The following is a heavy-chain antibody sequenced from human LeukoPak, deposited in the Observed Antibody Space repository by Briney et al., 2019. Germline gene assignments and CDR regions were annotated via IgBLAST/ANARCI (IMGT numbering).Heavy chain of an antibody. Sequence: GGSLRLSCAASGFTVSDYYMSWIRQAPGKGLEWVSFISSSGTTINYADSVKGRFTISRDNAKNSLYLRMNSLRAEDTAVYYCARDPPPRSYDSNCWGQGTLVTVSS. CDR3: ARDPPPRSYDSNC. D-gene: IGHD3-3*01. V-gene: IGHV3-11*01. CDR1: GFTVSDYY. CDR2: ISSSGTTI. J-gene: IGHJ4*02.